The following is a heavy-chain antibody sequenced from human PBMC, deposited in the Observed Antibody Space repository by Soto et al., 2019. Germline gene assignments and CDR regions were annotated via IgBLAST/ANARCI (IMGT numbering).Heavy chain of an antibody. J-gene: IGHJ5*02. D-gene: IGHD4-4*01. Sequence: PSETLSLTCTVSGGSINSGGYYWSWIRQHPGKGLEWIGYIYYSGSTYYNPSLKSRVTISVDTSKNQFSLKLSFVTAADTALYYCARQETTVLPENGFDPWGQGTLVTVSS. CDR3: ARQETTVLPENGFDP. V-gene: IGHV4-31*03. CDR1: GGSINSGGYY. CDR2: IYYSGST.